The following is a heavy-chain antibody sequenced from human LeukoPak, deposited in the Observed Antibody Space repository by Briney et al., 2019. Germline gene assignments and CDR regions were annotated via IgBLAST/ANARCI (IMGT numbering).Heavy chain of an antibody. CDR1: AASISNYY. CDR2: IYASGST. V-gene: IGHV4-4*07. J-gene: IGHJ3*02. Sequence: SETLSLTCAVSAASISNYYWSWIRQAPGKGLECIGRIYASGSTKDNPSLKSRVTMSFDTSKNQFSLKLTSVTAADTAVYYCAKLANNAYDIWGQGTMVTVSS. D-gene: IGHD1-1*01. CDR3: AKLANNAYDI.